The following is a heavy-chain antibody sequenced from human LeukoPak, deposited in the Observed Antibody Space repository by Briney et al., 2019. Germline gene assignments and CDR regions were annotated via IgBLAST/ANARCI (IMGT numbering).Heavy chain of an antibody. CDR2: ISYDGSNI. CDR3: ARDRGAIFGVVDY. J-gene: IGHJ4*02. Sequence: GGSLRLSCAPSGFTFSSFALHWVRQAPGKGLEWVTVISYDGSNIYYTDSVKGRFTISRDNSKNMLYLQMNSLRREDTAVYYCARDRGAIFGVVDYWGQGTLVTVSS. V-gene: IGHV3-30-3*01. D-gene: IGHD3-3*01. CDR1: GFTFSSFA.